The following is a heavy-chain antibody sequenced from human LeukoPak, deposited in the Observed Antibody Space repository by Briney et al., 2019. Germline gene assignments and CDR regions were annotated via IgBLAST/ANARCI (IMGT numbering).Heavy chain of an antibody. CDR2: IKSKTDGGTT. CDR1: GFTFSNAW. Sequence: GGSLRLSCAASGFTFSNAWMSWVRQAPGKRLEWVGRIKSKTDGGTTDYAAPVKGRFTISRDDSKNTLYLQMNSLKTEDTAVYYCTTDTYYDFWSGYRITDYWGQGTLVTVSS. J-gene: IGHJ4*02. CDR3: TTDTYYDFWSGYRITDY. D-gene: IGHD3-3*01. V-gene: IGHV3-15*01.